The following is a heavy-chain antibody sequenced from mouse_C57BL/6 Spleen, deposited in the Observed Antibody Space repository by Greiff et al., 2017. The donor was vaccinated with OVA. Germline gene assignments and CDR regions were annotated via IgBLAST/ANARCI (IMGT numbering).Heavy chain of an antibody. CDR1: GYTFTSYW. CDR2: IDPSDSYT. J-gene: IGHJ2*01. CDR3: ASMGDGFDY. V-gene: IGHV1-69*01. Sequence: QVQLQQPGAELVMPGASVKLSCKASGYTFTSYWMHWVKQRPGQGLEWIGEIDPSDSYTNYNQKFKGKSTLTVDKSSSTAYMQLSSLTSEDAAVYYCASMGDGFDYWGQGTTLTVSS.